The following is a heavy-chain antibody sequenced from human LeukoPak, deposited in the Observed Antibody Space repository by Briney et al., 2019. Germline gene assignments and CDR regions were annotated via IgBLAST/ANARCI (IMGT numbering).Heavy chain of an antibody. CDR2: VSWNSGRI. CDR1: GFTFDDYA. CDR3: AKDVSLTFFYMDV. J-gene: IGHJ6*03. V-gene: IGHV3-9*01. D-gene: IGHD3-3*01. Sequence: PGRSLRLSCAASGFTFDDYAMHWVRQAPGKGLEWVSGVSWNSGRIGYADSVKGRFTISRDNARNSLYLQMNSLRAEDTAFYYCAKDVSLTFFYMDVWGKGTTVTIS.